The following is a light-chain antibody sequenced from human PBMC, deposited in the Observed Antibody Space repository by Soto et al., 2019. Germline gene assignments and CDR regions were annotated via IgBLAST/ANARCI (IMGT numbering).Light chain of an antibody. V-gene: IGKV3-20*01. Sequence: EIVMTQSLGTLSVSPGERATLSCRASQSVKNNLAWYQQKPGQAPRLLIYGASNRATGIPDRFSGSGSGTDFTLTISRLEPEDFAVYYCQQYGSSGTFGQGTKVDIK. CDR3: QQYGSSGT. J-gene: IGKJ1*01. CDR2: GAS. CDR1: QSVKNN.